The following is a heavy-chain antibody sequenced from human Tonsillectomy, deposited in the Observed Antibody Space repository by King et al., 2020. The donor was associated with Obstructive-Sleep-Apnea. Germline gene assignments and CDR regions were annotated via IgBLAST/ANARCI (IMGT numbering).Heavy chain of an antibody. CDR1: GGSISSGGYY. CDR2: IYYSGST. CDR3: ARESDSGATMVRGVYFDY. V-gene: IGHV4-31*03. Sequence: QLQESGPGLVKPSQTLSLTCTVSGGSISSGGYYWSWIRQHPGKGLEWIGYIYYSGSTYYNPSLKSRVTISVDTAKNQFSLKLSSVTAADTAVYYCARESDSGATMVRGVYFDYWGQGTLVTVSS. J-gene: IGHJ4*02. D-gene: IGHD3-10*01.